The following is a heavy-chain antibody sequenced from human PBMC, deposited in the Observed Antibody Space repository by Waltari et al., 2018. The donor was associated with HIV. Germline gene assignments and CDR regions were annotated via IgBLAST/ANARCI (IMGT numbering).Heavy chain of an antibody. J-gene: IGHJ6*02. Sequence: VQLVESGGAVAQPGKSLRLSCAVSGFIFSVYGMHWVRKAPGKGLEWVALIRYDGSNKYYSDSVKGRFTISRDNAENTLFLQMSDLRADDTATYFCARGSRLVAAYYYYGLDVWGPGTTVTVSS. CDR3: ARGSRLVAAYYYYGLDV. V-gene: IGHV3-33*01. CDR2: IRYDGSNK. D-gene: IGHD3-10*01. CDR1: GFIFSVYG.